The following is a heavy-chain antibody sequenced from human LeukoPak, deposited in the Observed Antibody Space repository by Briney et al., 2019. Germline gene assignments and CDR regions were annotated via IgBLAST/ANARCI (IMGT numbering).Heavy chain of an antibody. CDR2: IYYSGST. V-gene: IGHV4-39*01. CDR1: GGSISSYY. Sequence: SETLSLTCTVSGGSISSYYWGWIRRPPGKGLEWIGGIYYSGSTYYNPSLKSRVTISVDTSKNQFSLKLSSVTAADTAVYYCARHGSKDRYDYWGQGTLVTVSS. CDR3: ARHGSKDRYDY. J-gene: IGHJ4*02. D-gene: IGHD1-26*01.